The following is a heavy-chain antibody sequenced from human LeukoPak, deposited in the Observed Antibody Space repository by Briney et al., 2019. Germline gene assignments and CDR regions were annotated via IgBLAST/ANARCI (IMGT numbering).Heavy chain of an antibody. D-gene: IGHD3-10*01. J-gene: IGHJ4*02. CDR3: ARAYYYGL. V-gene: IGHV3-7*04. Sequence: QPGGSLRLSCAVSGFTFSSYWMNWVRQAPGKGLEWVASIRQDGGEKSYVDSVKGRFTCSRDNTKNSLYLQMSSLRAEDTAVYYCARAYYYGLWGQGTLVTVSS. CDR2: IRQDGGEK. CDR1: GFTFSSYW.